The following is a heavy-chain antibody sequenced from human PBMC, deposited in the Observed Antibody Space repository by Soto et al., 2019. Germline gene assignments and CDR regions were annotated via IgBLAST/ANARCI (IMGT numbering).Heavy chain of an antibody. CDR2: IYWYDDK. V-gene: IGHV2-5*01. CDR3: AHSPPYCGGDCYIDY. J-gene: IGHJ4*02. CDR1: LFSLSTSGVG. D-gene: IGHD2-21*02. Sequence: QITLKESGPTLVTPTQTLTLTCTFSLFSLSTSGVGVGWIRQPPGTALEWLALIYWYDDKRYSPSLKSRLTIAKDTSKNQVVLTMTNMDPVDTATYYCAHSPPYCGGDCYIDYCGQGTLVTVSS.